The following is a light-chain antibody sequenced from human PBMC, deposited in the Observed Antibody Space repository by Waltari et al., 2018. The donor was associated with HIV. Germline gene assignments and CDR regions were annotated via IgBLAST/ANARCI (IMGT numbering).Light chain of an antibody. CDR2: DNN. CDR1: SSDLGNNS. CDR3: GTWDSSLSAGV. V-gene: IGLV1-51*01. J-gene: IGLJ3*02. Sequence: QPVLTQPPSVSAAPGQKVTISCPGSSSDLGNNSVSWYQQLPGTAPKLLIYDNNKRPSGIPDRFSGSKSGTSATLGITGLQTGDEADYYCGTWDSSLSAGVFGGGTKLTVL.